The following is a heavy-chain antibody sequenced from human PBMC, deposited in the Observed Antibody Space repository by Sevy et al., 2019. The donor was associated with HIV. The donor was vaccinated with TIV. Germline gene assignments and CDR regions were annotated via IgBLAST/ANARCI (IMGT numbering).Heavy chain of an antibody. V-gene: IGHV1-46*03. CDR3: ARVPTYCGGDCFAFDI. CDR1: GYTFTSYY. J-gene: IGHJ3*02. CDR2: INPSGGST. Sequence: ASVKVSCKACGYTFTSYYMHWVRQAPGQGLEWMGIINPSGGSTSYAQKFQGRVTMTRDTSTSTVYMELSSLRSEDTAVYYCARVPTYCGGDCFAFDIWGQGTMVTVSS. D-gene: IGHD2-21*01.